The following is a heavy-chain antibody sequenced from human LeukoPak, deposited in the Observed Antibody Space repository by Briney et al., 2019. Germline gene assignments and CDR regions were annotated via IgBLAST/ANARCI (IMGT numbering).Heavy chain of an antibody. Sequence: EASVKVSCKASGYTFVSYDINWVRQATGQGPEWMGWMSPKSGNTGYAQKFQGRVTMTRDTSINTAYMELSGLISEDTAVYCCTRGPPNWGYDFWGQGTLVTVSS. CDR3: TRGPPNWGYDF. CDR1: GYTFVSYD. V-gene: IGHV1-8*01. J-gene: IGHJ4*02. CDR2: MSPKSGNT. D-gene: IGHD7-27*01.